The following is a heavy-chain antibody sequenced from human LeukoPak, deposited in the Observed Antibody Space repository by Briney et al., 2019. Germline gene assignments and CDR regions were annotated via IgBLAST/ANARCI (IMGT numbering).Heavy chain of an antibody. CDR3: ARDRDYDFWSGYSFYYCMDV. Sequence: GGSLRLSCAASGFSFRTYSMNWVRQAPGKGLEWVSYISSGSNSIYYADSVQGRFTVSRDNAKNSLYLQMSGLRAEDTAVYYCARDRDYDFWSGYSFYYCMDVWGKGTTVTVSS. J-gene: IGHJ6*03. V-gene: IGHV3-48*04. CDR2: ISSGSNSI. CDR1: GFSFRTYS. D-gene: IGHD3-3*01.